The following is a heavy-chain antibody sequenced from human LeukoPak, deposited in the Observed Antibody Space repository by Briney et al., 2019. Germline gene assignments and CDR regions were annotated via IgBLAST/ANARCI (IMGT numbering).Heavy chain of an antibody. V-gene: IGHV1-2*02. CDR3: ARGGRVTTVVTLLDY. J-gene: IGHJ4*02. CDR2: INPNSYGK. D-gene: IGHD4-23*01. Sequence: WASVKLSCKASGYTFTGYYMHWVPQAPGQGLEWMGWINPNSYGKTYAPNFQGRVTMTRDTSISTAYMELSRLRSDDTAVYYCARGGRVTTVVTLLDYWGQGTLVTVSS. CDR1: GYTFTGYY.